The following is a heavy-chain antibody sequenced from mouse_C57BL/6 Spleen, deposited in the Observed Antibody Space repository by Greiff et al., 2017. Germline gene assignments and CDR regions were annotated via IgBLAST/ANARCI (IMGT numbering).Heavy chain of an antibody. V-gene: IGHV5-6*01. CDR3: ARKKGTPYYFDY. CDR2: ISSGGSYT. D-gene: IGHD3-3*01. J-gene: IGHJ2*01. Sequence: EVQGVESGGDLVKPGGSLKLSCAASGFTFSSYGMSWVRQTPDKRLEWVATISSGGSYTYYPDSVKGRFTISRDNAKNTLYLQMSSLKSEDTAMYYCARKKGTPYYFDYWGQGTTLTVSS. CDR1: GFTFSSYG.